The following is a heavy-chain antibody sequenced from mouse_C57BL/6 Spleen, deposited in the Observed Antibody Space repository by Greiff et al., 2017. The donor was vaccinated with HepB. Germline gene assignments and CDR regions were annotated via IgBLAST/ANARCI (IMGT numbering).Heavy chain of an antibody. V-gene: IGHV5-4*03. CDR1: GFTFSSYA. CDR3: ARGEITAVVATGAMDY. J-gene: IGHJ4*01. Sequence: EVKVVESGGGLVKPGGSLKLSCAASGFTFSSYAMSWVRQTPEKRLEWVATISDGGSYTYYPDNVKGRFTISRDNAKNNLYLQMSHLKSEDTAMYYCARGEITAVVATGAMDYWGQGTSVTVSS. D-gene: IGHD1-1*01. CDR2: ISDGGSYT.